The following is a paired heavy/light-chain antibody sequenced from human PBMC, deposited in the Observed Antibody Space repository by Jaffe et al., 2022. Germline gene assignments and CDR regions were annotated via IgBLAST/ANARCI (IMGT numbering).Light chain of an antibody. V-gene: IGKV3-11*01. CDR3: QQRDKWPPRIT. J-gene: IGKJ4*01. Sequence: VLTQSPATLSLSPGERATLSCRASQSVQYLAWYQQKSGQAPRLLIFDSSNRAPGIPARFSGSGSGTDFTLTIASLEPEDFAVYYCQQRDKWPPRITFGGGTTVE. CDR1: QSVQY. CDR2: DSS.
Heavy chain of an antibody. CDR1: GFTFSRGV. V-gene: IGHV3-23*04. J-gene: IGHJ4*02. CDR3: VKNGGRIYHEILTNWGDYFDY. D-gene: IGHD3-9*01. CDR2: ISGSGGSE. Sequence: DVQLVESGGGLVQPGGSLRLSCVGSGFTFSRGVVSWVRQAPGKGLEWVSGISGSGGSEFYADSVRGRFTISRDNSKNTVYLQINSLRAEDTAVYYCVKNGGRIYHEILTNWGDYFDYWGQGTLVSVSS.